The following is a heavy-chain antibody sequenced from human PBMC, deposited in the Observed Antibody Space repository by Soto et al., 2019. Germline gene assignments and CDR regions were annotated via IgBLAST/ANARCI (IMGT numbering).Heavy chain of an antibody. J-gene: IGHJ4*02. Sequence: EVQLLESGGGLVQPGGSLRLSCAASGFTFSSYAMSWVRQAPGKGLEWVSAISGSGGSTYYEDSVKGRFTISRDNSKKTLYLQMNSLRAEDTAVYYCAKDVIVGGGVFDYWGQGTLVTVSS. CDR2: ISGSGGST. CDR3: AKDVIVGGGVFDY. D-gene: IGHD1-26*01. CDR1: GFTFSSYA. V-gene: IGHV3-23*01.